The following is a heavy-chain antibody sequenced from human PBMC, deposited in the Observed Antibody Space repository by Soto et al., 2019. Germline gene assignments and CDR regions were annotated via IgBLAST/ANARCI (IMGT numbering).Heavy chain of an antibody. V-gene: IGHV3-11*01. CDR3: AKESTMIRGCPHH. J-gene: IGHJ5*02. CDR1: GFTFSDFY. CDR2: IGTTSNTI. D-gene: IGHD3-10*01. Sequence: KSGGSLRLSCVASGFTFSDFYMTWIRQAPGKGLECISYIGTTSNTIYYADSVKGRFSISRDDTENSLYLQMNSLRAEGTAVYYCAKESTMIRGCPHHWGQGALVTVSS.